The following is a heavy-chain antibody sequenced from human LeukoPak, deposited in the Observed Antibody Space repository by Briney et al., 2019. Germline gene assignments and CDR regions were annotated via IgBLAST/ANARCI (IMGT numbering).Heavy chain of an antibody. Sequence: PGGFLRLSCAASGFTFSSYAMSWVRQAPGKGLEWVSAISGSGGSTYYADSVKGRFTISRDNSKNTLYLQMNSLRAEDTAVYYCAKDNDYDSSGYSDFWGQGTLVTVSS. J-gene: IGHJ4*02. CDR1: GFTFSSYA. CDR3: AKDNDYDSSGYSDF. D-gene: IGHD3-22*01. CDR2: ISGSGGST. V-gene: IGHV3-23*01.